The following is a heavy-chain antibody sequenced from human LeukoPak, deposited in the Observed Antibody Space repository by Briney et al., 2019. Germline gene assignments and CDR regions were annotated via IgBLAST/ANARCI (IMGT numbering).Heavy chain of an antibody. V-gene: IGHV4-38-2*02. J-gene: IGHJ4*02. Sequence: SETLSLTCTVSGYSISSGYYWGWIRQPPGKGLEWIGSIYHSGSTYYNPSLKSRVTISVDTSKNQFSLKLSSVTAADTAVYYCARDYYGDYRDYWGQGTLVTVSS. CDR3: ARDYYGDYRDY. D-gene: IGHD3-22*01. CDR1: GYSISSGYY. CDR2: IYHSGST.